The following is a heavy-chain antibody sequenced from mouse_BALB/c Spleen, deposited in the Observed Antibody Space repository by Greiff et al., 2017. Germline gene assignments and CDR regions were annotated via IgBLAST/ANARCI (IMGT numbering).Heavy chain of an antibody. J-gene: IGHJ2*01. D-gene: IGHD1-1*01. Sequence: DVMLVESGGGLVKLGGSLKLSCAASGFTFSSYYMSWVRQTPEKRLELVAAINSNGGSTYYPDTVKGRFTISRDNAKNTLYLQMSSLKSEDTALYYCARQGYYYGSSYIFDYWGQGTTLTVSS. V-gene: IGHV5-6-2*01. CDR1: GFTFSSYY. CDR3: ARQGYYYGSSYIFDY. CDR2: INSNGGST.